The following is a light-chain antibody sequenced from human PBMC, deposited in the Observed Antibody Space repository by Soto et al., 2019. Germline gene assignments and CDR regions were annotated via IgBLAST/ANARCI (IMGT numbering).Light chain of an antibody. CDR2: DAS. V-gene: IGKV3-11*01. CDR1: QSVSSY. J-gene: IGKJ1*01. CDR3: QQYDTSPT. Sequence: EIVLTQSPATLSLSPGERATLSCRASQSVSSYLAWYQQKPGQAPRLLIYDASIRATGIPARFSGSGSGTDFTLTTSRLEPEDFAVCHCQQYDTSPTFGQGTKVDIK.